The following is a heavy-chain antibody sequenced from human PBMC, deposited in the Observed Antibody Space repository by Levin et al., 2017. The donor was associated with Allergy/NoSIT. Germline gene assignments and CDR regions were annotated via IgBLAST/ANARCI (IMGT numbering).Heavy chain of an antibody. CDR3: AKDLDSSWYNWFDP. D-gene: IGHD6-13*01. J-gene: IGHJ5*02. V-gene: IGHV3-23*01. CDR1: GFTFSSYA. Sequence: LSLTCAASGFTFSSYAMSWVRQAPGKGLEWVSAISGSGGSTYYADSVKGRFTISRDSSKNTLYLQMNSLRAEDTAVYYCAKDLDSSWYNWFDPWGQGTLVTVSS. CDR2: ISGSGGST.